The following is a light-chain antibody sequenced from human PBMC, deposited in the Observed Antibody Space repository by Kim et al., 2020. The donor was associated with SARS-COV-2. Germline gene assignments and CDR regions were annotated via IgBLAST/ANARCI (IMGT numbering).Light chain of an antibody. CDR3: QVWDSSSDHRVV. CDR2: YDS. J-gene: IGLJ2*01. V-gene: IGLV3-21*04. Sequence: PGRTARIHCGGNSIGSKSVRWYQQMPGQAPVLVISYDSDRPSGIPERFSGSNSGNTATLTISRVEAGDEADYYCQVWDSSSDHRVVFGGGTQLTVL. CDR1: SIGSKS.